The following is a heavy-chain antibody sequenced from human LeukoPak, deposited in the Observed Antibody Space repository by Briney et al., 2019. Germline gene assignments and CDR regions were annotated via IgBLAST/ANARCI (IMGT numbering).Heavy chain of an antibody. Sequence: PSETLSLTCAVSGYSISSGYYWGWIRQPTGKGLEWIGSIYHSGSTYYNPPLKSRVTISVDTSKDQFSLKLSSVTAADTAVYYCARHDEFGRIAAAGLDYWGQGTLVTVSS. CDR2: IYHSGST. D-gene: IGHD6-13*01. J-gene: IGHJ4*02. CDR3: ARHDEFGRIAAAGLDY. V-gene: IGHV4-38-2*01. CDR1: GYSISSGYY.